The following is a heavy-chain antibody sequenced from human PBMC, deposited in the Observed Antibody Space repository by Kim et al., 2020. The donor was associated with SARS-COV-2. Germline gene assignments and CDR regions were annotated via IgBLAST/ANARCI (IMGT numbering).Heavy chain of an antibody. CDR1: GYTFTSYD. V-gene: IGHV1-8*01. CDR3: ARGKRITIFTWGWFDP. J-gene: IGHJ5*02. Sequence: ASVKVSCKASGYTFTSYDINWVRQATGQGLEWMGWMNPNSGNTGYAQKFQGRVTMTRNTSISTAYMALSSLRSEDTAVYYCARGKRITIFTWGWFDPWGQGTLVTVSS. CDR2: MNPNSGNT. D-gene: IGHD3-9*01.